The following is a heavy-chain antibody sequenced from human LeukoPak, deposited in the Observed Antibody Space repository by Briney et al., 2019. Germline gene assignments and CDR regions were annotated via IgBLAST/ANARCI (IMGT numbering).Heavy chain of an antibody. CDR2: ISSSGSTI. CDR1: GFTFSDYY. J-gene: IGHJ3*02. CDR3: ARAILEWVGDAFDI. D-gene: IGHD3-3*01. V-gene: IGHV3-11*04. Sequence: GGSLRLSCAASGFTFSDYYMSWIRQAPGKGLEWVSYISSSGSTIYYADSVKGRFTISRDNAKNSLYLQMNSLRAEDTAVYYCARAILEWVGDAFDIWGQGTMVTVSS.